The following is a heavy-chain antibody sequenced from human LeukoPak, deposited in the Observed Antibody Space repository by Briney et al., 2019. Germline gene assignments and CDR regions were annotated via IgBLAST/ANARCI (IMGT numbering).Heavy chain of an antibody. D-gene: IGHD2-15*01. J-gene: IGHJ3*02. V-gene: IGHV3-74*01. Sequence: GGSLRLSCAASGFTFTSYWMHWVRHAPGKRLVWVSRVNSDGSSTTYADSVKGRFTISRDNSKNTLYLQMNSLRAEDTAVYYCAKRSGSCSSPECDAFDIWGQGTMVTVSS. CDR2: VNSDGSST. CDR3: AKRSGSCSSPECDAFDI. CDR1: GFTFTSYW.